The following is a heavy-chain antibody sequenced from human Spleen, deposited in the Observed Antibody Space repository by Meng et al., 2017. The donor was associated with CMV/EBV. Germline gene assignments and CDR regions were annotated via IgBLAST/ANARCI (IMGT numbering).Heavy chain of an antibody. V-gene: IGHV1-69*05. D-gene: IGHD3-16*01. CDR2: FIPVFGAP. CDR1: FCNCA. Sequence: FCNCAISWIRQGPGQGLEWMGWFIPVFGAPEYAQKFQNRLTIVTDESTTSASMELSGLRFEDTAVYFCARGPKIPLGGVNLWPLEHWGQGSLVTVSS. CDR3: ARGPKIPLGGVNLWPLEH. J-gene: IGHJ4*02.